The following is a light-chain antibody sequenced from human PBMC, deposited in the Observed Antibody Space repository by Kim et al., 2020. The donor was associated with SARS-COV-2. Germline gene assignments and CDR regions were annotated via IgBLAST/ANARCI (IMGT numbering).Light chain of an antibody. Sequence: EIVLTQSPATLSVSPGGRVTLSCRASQSVSSKLIWYQQKRGQAPRLLIFGASTRATGIPARFSGSGSGTEFTLTISSLQSEDFAVYYCQEHNNWPYTFGQGTKLEI. CDR3: QEHNNWPYT. V-gene: IGKV3-15*01. CDR1: QSVSSK. J-gene: IGKJ2*01. CDR2: GAS.